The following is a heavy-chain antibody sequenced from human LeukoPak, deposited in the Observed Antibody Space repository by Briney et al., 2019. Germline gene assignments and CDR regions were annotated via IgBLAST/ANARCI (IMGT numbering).Heavy chain of an antibody. CDR2: IYPGDSDT. J-gene: IGHJ3*02. CDR1: GYSFTSYW. V-gene: IGHV5-51*01. CDR3: AATGIVSTVDTFDI. Sequence: GESLKISCKGSGYSFTSYWIDWVRQMPEKGLEWMGSIYPGDSDTRYSPSFQGQVTMSADKSISTAYLQWSSLKASDTATYYCAATGIVSTVDTFDIWGQGTMVTVSS. D-gene: IGHD5-12*01.